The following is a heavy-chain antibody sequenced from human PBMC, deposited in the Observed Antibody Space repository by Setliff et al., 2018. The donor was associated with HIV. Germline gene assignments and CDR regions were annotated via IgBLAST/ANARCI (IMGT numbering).Heavy chain of an antibody. CDR2: INPNSGGT. CDR1: GYRFTDYY. J-gene: IGHJ6*02. Sequence: ASVKVSCKASGYRFTDYYIHWVRQAPGQGLEWMGWINPNSGGTIYAQKFQGRVTMTRDTSISTAYMELSGLTSDDSAVYYCARYLVVVPVAVGGLDDWGQGTMVTVSS. CDR3: ARYLVVVPVAVGGLDD. V-gene: IGHV1-2*02. D-gene: IGHD2-2*01.